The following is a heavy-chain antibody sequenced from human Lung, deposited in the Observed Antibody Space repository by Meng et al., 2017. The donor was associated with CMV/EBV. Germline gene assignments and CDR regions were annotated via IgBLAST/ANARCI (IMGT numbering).Heavy chain of an antibody. CDR2: IHYDTGET. CDR3: ARDDNWGPDY. D-gene: IGHD7-27*01. CDR1: GYTFAGHY. J-gene: IGHJ4*02. Sequence: SXXVSCKTSGYTFAGHYLHWLRQAPGQGLEWMAWIHYDTGETNYAQNFHGRVTVTRDTSITTVYMELRSLRPDDTAMYYCARDDNWGPDYWGQGPLVTVSS. V-gene: IGHV1-2*02.